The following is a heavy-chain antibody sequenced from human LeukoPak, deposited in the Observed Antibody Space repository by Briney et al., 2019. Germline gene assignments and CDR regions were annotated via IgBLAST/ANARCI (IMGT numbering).Heavy chain of an antibody. V-gene: IGHV4-34*01. CDR2: INHSGST. D-gene: IGHD5-18*01. J-gene: IGHJ4*02. CDR3: ARGRGYSYLYYFDY. Sequence: PSETLSLTCAVYGGSFSGYYWSWIRQPPGKGLEWIGEINHSGSTNYNPSLKSRVTISVDTSKNQFSLKLSSATAADTAVYYCARGRGYSYLYYFDYWGQGTLVTVSS. CDR1: GGSFSGYY.